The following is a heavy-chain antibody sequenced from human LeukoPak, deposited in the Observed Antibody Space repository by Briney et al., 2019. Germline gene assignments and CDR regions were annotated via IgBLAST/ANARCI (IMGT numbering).Heavy chain of an antibody. CDR2: INLNGDTK. D-gene: IGHD6-19*01. CDR1: GFSVSSYG. V-gene: IGHV3-23*01. CDR3: AQGYSSGWIPN. J-gene: IGHJ4*02. Sequence: GGSLRLSCAVSGFSVSSYGMSWVRQAPGKGLEWISAINLNGDTKYYADSVKGRFTISRDHSENTLYLHMNSLRTEDTAVYYCAQGYSSGWIPNWGQGSLVSVSS.